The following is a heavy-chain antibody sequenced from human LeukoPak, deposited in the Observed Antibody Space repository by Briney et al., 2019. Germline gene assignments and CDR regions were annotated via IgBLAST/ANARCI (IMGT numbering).Heavy chain of an antibody. CDR3: ARDRSSSWYYLYYYYYYGMDV. Sequence: ASVKVSCKASGYTFTSYDINWVRQATGQGLEWMGWMNPNSGNTGYAQKFQGRVTMTRNTSISTAYMELSSLRSEDTAVYYCARDRSSSWYYLYYYYYYGMDVWGQGTTVTVSS. J-gene: IGHJ6*02. CDR2: MNPNSGNT. CDR1: GYTFTSYD. D-gene: IGHD6-13*01. V-gene: IGHV1-8*01.